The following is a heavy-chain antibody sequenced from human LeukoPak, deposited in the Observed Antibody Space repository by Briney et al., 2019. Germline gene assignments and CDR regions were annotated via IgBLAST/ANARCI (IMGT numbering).Heavy chain of an antibody. J-gene: IGHJ6*04. CDR1: GFTFSNYW. Sequence: GGSLRLSCVFSGFTFSNYWLKWVRQAPGKGLEWVASINEDGSGKYSMDSVKDRVTISRDNAKNSLDLQINSLTVEDTAIYYCVRDDGDVWGKGTTVTVSS. V-gene: IGHV3-7*01. CDR3: VRDDGDV. CDR2: INEDGSGK.